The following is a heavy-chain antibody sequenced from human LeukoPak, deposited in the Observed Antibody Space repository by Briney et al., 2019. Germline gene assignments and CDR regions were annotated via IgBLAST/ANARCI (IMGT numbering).Heavy chain of an antibody. CDR1: GFTFSSYA. CDR2: ISYDGSNK. Sequence: GRSLRLSCAASGFTFSSYAMHWVRQAPGKGLEWVAVISYDGSNKYYADSVKGRFTISRDNSKNTLYLQMNSLRAEGTAVYYCARDPSLMGVSTYYFDYWGQGTLVTVSS. CDR3: ARDPSLMGVSTYYFDY. V-gene: IGHV3-30-3*01. D-gene: IGHD5-24*01. J-gene: IGHJ4*02.